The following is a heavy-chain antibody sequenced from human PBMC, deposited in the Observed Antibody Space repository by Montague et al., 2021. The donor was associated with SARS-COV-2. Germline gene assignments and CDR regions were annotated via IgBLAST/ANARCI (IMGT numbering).Heavy chain of an antibody. V-gene: IGHV4-59*13. CDR3: ARVPYSRSGFFYYSYGINV. J-gene: IGHJ6*02. Sequence: SETLSLTCTVSGGSISSYYWSWIRQPPGKGLEWIWHIYYSGSANYNPSLKSRVTISVDTSKNQFSLKLSSVTAADTAVYYCARVPYSRSGFFYYSYGINVWGQGTTVTVSS. CDR2: IYYSGSA. CDR1: GGSISSYY. D-gene: IGHD6-6*01.